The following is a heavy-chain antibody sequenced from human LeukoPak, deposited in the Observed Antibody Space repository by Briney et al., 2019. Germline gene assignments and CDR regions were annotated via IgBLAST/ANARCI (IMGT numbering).Heavy chain of an antibody. D-gene: IGHD6-19*01. V-gene: IGHV1-18*01. CDR3: ARPIHSSGWWYYFDY. CDR2: ISTYNGNT. CDR1: GYTFTSYG. J-gene: IGHJ4*02. Sequence: ASVKVSCKAYGYTFTSYGISWVRQAPGQGLEWMGWISTYNGNTNYAQKLQGRVTMTTDTSTSTAYMELRSLRSDDTAVYYCARPIHSSGWWYYFDYWGQGTLVTVSS.